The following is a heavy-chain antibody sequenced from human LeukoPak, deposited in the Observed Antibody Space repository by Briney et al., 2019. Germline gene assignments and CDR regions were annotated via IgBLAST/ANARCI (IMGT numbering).Heavy chain of an antibody. D-gene: IGHD6-19*01. V-gene: IGHV3-30*02. CDR1: GFTFSSYG. Sequence: PGGSLRLSCAASGFTFSSYGMHWVRQAPGKGLEWVAFIRYDGSNKYYADSVKGRFTISRDNSKNTLYLQMNSLRVDDTAVYYCAIDRRPGSGFLHYYYMDVWGKGTTVTVSS. J-gene: IGHJ6*03. CDR3: AIDRRPGSGFLHYYYMDV. CDR2: IRYDGSNK.